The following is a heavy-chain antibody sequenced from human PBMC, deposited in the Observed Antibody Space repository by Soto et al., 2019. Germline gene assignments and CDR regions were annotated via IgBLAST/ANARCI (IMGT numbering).Heavy chain of an antibody. CDR2: INHSGST. CDR1: GGSFIGYY. D-gene: IGHD2-2*01. V-gene: IGHV4-34*01. J-gene: IGHJ6*03. CDR3: ARVPRAYCSSTSCYRNYYYYYMDV. Sequence: SETLSLTCAVYGGSFIGYYWSWIRQPPGKGLEWIGEINHSGSTNYNPSLKSRVTISVDTSKNQFSLKLSSVTAADTAVYYCARVPRAYCSSTSCYRNYYYYYMDVWGKGTTVTVSS.